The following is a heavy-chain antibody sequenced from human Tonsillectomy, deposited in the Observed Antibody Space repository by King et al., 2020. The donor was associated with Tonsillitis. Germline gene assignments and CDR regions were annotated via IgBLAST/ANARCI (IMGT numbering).Heavy chain of an antibody. CDR2: ISGYNGSA. D-gene: IGHD6-19*01. V-gene: IGHV1-18*01. CDR3: ARDQSRIGVAVAGIGAY. CDR1: GYTFTSYG. Sequence: VQLVESGAEVKKPGASVKVSCKASGYTFTSYGISWVRQAPGQGLEWMGWISGYNGSANYTQTLQGRVTMTTDTSTNTAYMELRSLRSDDAAVYYCARDQSRIGVAVAGIGAYWGQGNLVTVSS. J-gene: IGHJ4*02.